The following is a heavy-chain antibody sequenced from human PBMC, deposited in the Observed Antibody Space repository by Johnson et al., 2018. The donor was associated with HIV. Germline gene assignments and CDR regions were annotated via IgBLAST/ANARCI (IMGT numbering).Heavy chain of an antibody. CDR3: APLGDAFDI. J-gene: IGHJ3*02. CDR1: GFTFRSYA. CDR2: ISYDGKST. V-gene: IGHV3-30*04. D-gene: IGHD7-27*01. Sequence: QVLLVESGGGVVQPGRSLRLSCAASGFTFRSYAMHWVRQAPGKGLEWVAVISYDGKSTYYADSVKGRFTISRDNSKNTLYLQMNSLRAEDTAVYYCAPLGDAFDIWGQGTMVTVSS.